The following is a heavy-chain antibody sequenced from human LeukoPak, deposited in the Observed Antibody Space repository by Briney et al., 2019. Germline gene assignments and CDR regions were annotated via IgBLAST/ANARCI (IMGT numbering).Heavy chain of an antibody. Sequence: ASVKVSCKASGYTFTSYAMHWVRQAPGQRLEWMGWINAGNGNTKYSQKFQGRVTITRDTSASTAYMELRSLRSDDTAVYYCAREGEYCSGGTCHSPLNWFDPWGQGTLVTVSS. D-gene: IGHD2-15*01. CDR1: GYTFTSYA. CDR3: AREGEYCSGGTCHSPLNWFDP. V-gene: IGHV1-3*01. CDR2: INAGNGNT. J-gene: IGHJ5*02.